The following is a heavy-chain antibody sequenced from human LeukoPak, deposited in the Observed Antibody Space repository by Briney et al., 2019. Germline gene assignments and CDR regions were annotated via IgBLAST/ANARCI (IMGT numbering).Heavy chain of an antibody. V-gene: IGHV4-4*02. D-gene: IGHD3/OR15-3a*01. Sequence: SGTLSLTCAVPGGSISSSYWRRWVRQPPGKGLEWIGEIYHSGSTNYNPSLKSRVTISVDKSKNQLSLQLRSVTAVDPAVYYCASRGSRYEKGDITEDWSHPWGQGTLVTVSS. CDR1: GGSISSSYW. J-gene: IGHJ5*02. CDR3: ASRGSRYEKGDITEDWSHP. CDR2: IYHSGST.